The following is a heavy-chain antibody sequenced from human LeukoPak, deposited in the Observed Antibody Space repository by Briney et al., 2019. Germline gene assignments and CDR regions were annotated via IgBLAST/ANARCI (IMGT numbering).Heavy chain of an antibody. CDR3: ARDLLRGESGSWFEAFDI. V-gene: IGHV4-59*08. D-gene: IGHD6-13*01. Sequence: PSETLSLTCTVSGGSISSYYWSWIRQPPGKGLECIGYIYYSGSTNYNPSLKSRVTISVDTSKNQFSLSLNSVTAADTAIYYCARDLLRGESGSWFEAFDIWGQGTMVTVSS. CDR2: IYYSGST. CDR1: GGSISSYY. J-gene: IGHJ3*02.